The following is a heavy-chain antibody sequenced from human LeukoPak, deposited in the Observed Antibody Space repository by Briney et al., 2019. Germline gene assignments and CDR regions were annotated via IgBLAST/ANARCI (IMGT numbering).Heavy chain of an antibody. J-gene: IGHJ6*02. CDR2: IWYDGSNK. V-gene: IGHV3-33*08. Sequence: GGSLRLSCAASGFTFSSYAMSWVRQAPGKGLEWVAVIWYDGSNKYYADSVKGRFTISRDNSKNTLYLQMNSLRAEDTAVYYCARGRWDIVVVPAAIYGMDVWGQGTTVTVSS. D-gene: IGHD2-2*02. CDR1: GFTFSSYA. CDR3: ARGRWDIVVVPAAIYGMDV.